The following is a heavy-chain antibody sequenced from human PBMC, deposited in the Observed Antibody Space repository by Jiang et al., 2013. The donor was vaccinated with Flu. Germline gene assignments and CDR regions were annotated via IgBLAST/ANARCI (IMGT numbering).Heavy chain of an antibody. J-gene: IGHJ5*02. V-gene: IGHV1-69*06. D-gene: IGHD6-19*01. CDR1: GGTFISHA. Sequence: SGAEVKKPGSSVKVSCKVSGGTFISHAISWVRQAPGQGLEWMGGITLIFGTANYAQKFQGRVTITADKSTSTAYMDLSSLRSDDTAVYYCARHSEQWLVGWFDPWGQGTLVTVSS. CDR2: ITLIFGTA. CDR3: ARHSEQWLVGWFDP.